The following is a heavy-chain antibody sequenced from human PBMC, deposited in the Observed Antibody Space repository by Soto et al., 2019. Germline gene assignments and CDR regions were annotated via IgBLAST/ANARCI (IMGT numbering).Heavy chain of an antibody. CDR2: ISSTSSYI. CDR3: ARGFDYDYIWGSYDY. V-gene: IGHV3-21*04. D-gene: IGHD3-16*01. J-gene: IGHJ4*02. Sequence: GSLRLSCAASGFTFNTYTMNWVRQAPGKGLEWVSSISSTSSYIYYADSVKGRFTISRDNAGNSLYLQMSSLRAEDTAVYYCARGFDYDYIWGSYDYWGQGTLVTVSS. CDR1: GFTFNTYT.